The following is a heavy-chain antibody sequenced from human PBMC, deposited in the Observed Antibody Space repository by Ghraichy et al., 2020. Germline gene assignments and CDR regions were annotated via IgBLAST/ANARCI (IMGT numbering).Heavy chain of an antibody. CDR2: ISSSGDRT. Sequence: GGSLRLSCAASGFTFGRYAMTWVRQAPGKGLEWVLGISSSGDRTWYADSVKGRFTISRDNSKNILSVQMNSLRAEDTAVYYCAKDFNIEAAGRSFQYWGQGTLVTVSS. D-gene: IGHD6-13*01. V-gene: IGHV3-23*01. CDR3: AKDFNIEAAGRSFQY. J-gene: IGHJ1*01. CDR1: GFTFGRYA.